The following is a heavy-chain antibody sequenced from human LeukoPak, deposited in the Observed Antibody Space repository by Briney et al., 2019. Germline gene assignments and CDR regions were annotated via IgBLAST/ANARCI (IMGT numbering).Heavy chain of an antibody. D-gene: IGHD5-24*01. CDR1: GFTFSSYG. V-gene: IGHV3-30*02. CDR2: IRYDGSNK. J-gene: IGHJ4*02. Sequence: GGSLRLSCAASGFTFSSYGMHWVRQAPGKGLEWVAFIRYDGSNKYYADSVKGRFTISRDNSKNTLYLQMNSLRAEDTAVYYCAKRYRERVEMATKAADYWGQGALVTVSS. CDR3: AKRYRERVEMATKAADY.